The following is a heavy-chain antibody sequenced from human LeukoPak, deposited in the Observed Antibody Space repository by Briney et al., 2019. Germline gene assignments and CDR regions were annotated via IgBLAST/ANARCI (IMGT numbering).Heavy chain of an antibody. J-gene: IGHJ4*02. V-gene: IGHV3-11*04. CDR1: GFTFSDYY. CDR2: ISRSATSI. Sequence: GGSLRLSCAASGFTFSDYYMNWIRQAPGKGLEWVSYISRSATSIYYADSVKGRFTISRDNAKNSLYLQMNSLRAEDTAVYYCARVGYSSSWSPSDYWGQGALVTVSS. CDR3: ARVGYSSSWSPSDY. D-gene: IGHD6-13*01.